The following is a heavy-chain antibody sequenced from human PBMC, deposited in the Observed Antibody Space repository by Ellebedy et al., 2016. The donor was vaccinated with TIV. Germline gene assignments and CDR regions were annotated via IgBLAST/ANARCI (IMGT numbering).Heavy chain of an antibody. CDR3: AEGRSGWYYFDY. J-gene: IGHJ4*02. CDR1: GYFISDGYY. CDR2: MNQSGNT. Sequence: SETLSLTCTVSGYFISDGYYWGWIRQSPGKGLEWIGEMNQSGNTNYNPSLKSRATITVDTSKNHFSLRLSSVTAADTAVYYCAEGRSGWYYFDYWGQGTLVAVSS. V-gene: IGHV4-38-2*02. D-gene: IGHD6-19*01.